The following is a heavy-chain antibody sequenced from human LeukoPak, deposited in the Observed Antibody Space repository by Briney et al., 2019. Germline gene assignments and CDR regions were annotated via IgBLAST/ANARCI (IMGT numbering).Heavy chain of an antibody. CDR1: GYTFTGYY. CDR3: ATSVGFAFDI. D-gene: IGHD1-26*01. Sequence: GASVKVSCKASGYTFTGYYMHWVRQAPGKGLEWMGGFDPEDGETIYAQKFQGRVTMTEDTSTDTAYMELSSLRSEDTAVYYCATSVGFAFDIWGQGTMVTVSS. J-gene: IGHJ3*02. CDR2: FDPEDGET. V-gene: IGHV1-24*01.